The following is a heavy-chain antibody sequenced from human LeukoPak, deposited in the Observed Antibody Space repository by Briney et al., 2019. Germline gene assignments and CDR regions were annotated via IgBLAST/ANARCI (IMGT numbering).Heavy chain of an antibody. CDR2: IIPIFGTA. Sequence: GASVKVSCKASGGTFSSYAISWVRQAPGQGLEWMGGIIPIFGTANYAQKFQGRVTITADESTSTAYMELSSLRSEDTAVYYCAMGVVPAATVLQHWGQGTLVTVSS. D-gene: IGHD2-2*01. CDR1: GGTFSSYA. CDR3: AMGVVPAATVLQH. J-gene: IGHJ1*01. V-gene: IGHV1-69*13.